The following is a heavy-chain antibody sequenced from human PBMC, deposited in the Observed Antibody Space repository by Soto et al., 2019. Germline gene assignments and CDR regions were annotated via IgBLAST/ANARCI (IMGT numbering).Heavy chain of an antibody. CDR2: IIPIFGTA. CDR3: AGGTEEIVLVPAAPRHNYYSYGMDV. CDR1: GGTFSSYA. Sequence: QVQLVQSGAEVKKPGSSVKVSCKASGGTFSSYAISWVRQAPGQGLEWMGGIIPIFGTANYAQKFQGRVTITADETTTTAAXXRXSXXTAATAAEYCAGGTEEIVLVPAAPRHNYYSYGMDVWGQGTTVTVSS. V-gene: IGHV1-69*12. J-gene: IGHJ6*02. D-gene: IGHD2-2*01.